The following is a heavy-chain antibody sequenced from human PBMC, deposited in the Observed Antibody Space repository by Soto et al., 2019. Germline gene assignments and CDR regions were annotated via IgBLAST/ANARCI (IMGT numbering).Heavy chain of an antibody. CDR1: GGTFSIYT. CDR2: VLPFLDIT. V-gene: IGHV1-69*02. CDR3: ARDRDNSNWPNFDS. D-gene: IGHD6-13*01. J-gene: IGHJ4*02. Sequence: QVQLVQSGSEVKKPGSSVRVSCKTSGGTFSIYTISWVRQAPGQGLEWMGRVLPFLDITSYSQRIQGRVTITADRSTTTAYMELSSLRSEDTAVYYCARDRDNSNWPNFDSWGQGTLVTVSS.